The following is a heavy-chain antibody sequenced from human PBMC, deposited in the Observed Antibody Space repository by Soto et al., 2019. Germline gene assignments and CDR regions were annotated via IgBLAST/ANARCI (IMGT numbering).Heavy chain of an antibody. Sequence: QVQLVQSGAEVKKPGSSVTVSCKASGGTFSSYTFNWVRQAPGQGLEWIGRIIPILDISSYTQKFQDRVTITADNSTNTAHMELSRLTSEDTAVYYCASYLGISSNGRTPVGGKGTTVTVSS. J-gene: IGHJ6*03. CDR3: ASYLGISSNGRTPV. D-gene: IGHD2-2*01. V-gene: IGHV1-69*02. CDR1: GGTFSSYT. CDR2: IIPILDIS.